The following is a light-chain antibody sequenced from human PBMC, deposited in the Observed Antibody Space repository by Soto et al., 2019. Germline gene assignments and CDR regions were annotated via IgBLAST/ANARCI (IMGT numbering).Light chain of an antibody. CDR2: GAS. Sequence: ESVFTQSPVTLSLSPVDRATLSCRASQSVSSNLAWYQQKPGQAPRLLIYGASSRATGIPVRFSGSGSGTEFTLTISSLQSEDFAVYYCQQYYTWPLTFGQGTRLEIK. V-gene: IGKV3-15*01. CDR1: QSVSSN. J-gene: IGKJ5*01. CDR3: QQYYTWPLT.